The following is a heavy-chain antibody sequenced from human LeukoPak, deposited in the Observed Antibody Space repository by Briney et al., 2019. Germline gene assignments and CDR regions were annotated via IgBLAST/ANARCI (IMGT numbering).Heavy chain of an antibody. CDR3: ASGLQFGPSYYYGMDV. CDR1: GYTFTSYA. CDR2: INAGNGNT. J-gene: IGHJ6*02. Sequence: GASVKVSCKASGYTFTSYAMHWVRRAPGQRLEWMGWINAGNGNTKYSQKFQGRVTITRDTSASTAYMELSSLRSEDTAVYYCASGLQFGPSYYYGMDVWGQGTTVTLSS. D-gene: IGHD3-10*01. V-gene: IGHV1-3*01.